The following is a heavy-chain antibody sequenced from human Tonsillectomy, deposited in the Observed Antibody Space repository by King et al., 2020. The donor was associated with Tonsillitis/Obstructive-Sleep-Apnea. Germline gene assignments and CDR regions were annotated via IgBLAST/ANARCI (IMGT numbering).Heavy chain of an antibody. Sequence: QLQESGPGLVEPSETLSLTCSVSGGSIRTYYWSWIRQPPGKGLEWIAYIDYSGSANYNPPLKSRVTILIDTSKNQFSLKLSSVTAADTAVYYCAREGGEVDAFDIWGHGTMVTVSS. V-gene: IGHV4-59*01. CDR2: IDYSGSA. J-gene: IGHJ3*02. D-gene: IGHD3-16*01. CDR1: GGSIRTYY. CDR3: AREGGEVDAFDI.